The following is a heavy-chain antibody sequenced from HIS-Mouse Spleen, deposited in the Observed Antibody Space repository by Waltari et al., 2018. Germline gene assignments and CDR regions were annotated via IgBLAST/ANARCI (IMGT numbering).Heavy chain of an antibody. CDR1: GFTFSSYG. J-gene: IGHJ4*02. CDR3: AKDKHHAFDY. CDR2: ISYDGSNK. V-gene: IGHV3-30*18. Sequence: QVQRVESGGGGVQPGRSLRRPGAASGFTFSSYGMHWVRQAPGKGLEWVAVISYDGSNKYYADSVKGRFTISRDNSKNTLYLQMNSLRAEDTAVYYCAKDKHHAFDYWGQGTLVTVSS.